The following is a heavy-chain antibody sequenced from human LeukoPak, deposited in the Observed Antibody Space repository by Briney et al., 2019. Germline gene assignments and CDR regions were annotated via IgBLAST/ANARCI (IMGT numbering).Heavy chain of an antibody. J-gene: IGHJ4*02. CDR1: GGSTSSYY. Sequence: SETLSLTCTVSGGSTSSYYWSWIRQPPGKGLECVGYIYYSGSTNYNPPLKSRVTISVDTSKSQFSLRLSSVTAADTAVYYCVGCSYDSSSSGYYYAFDYWGQGTLVTVSS. D-gene: IGHD3-22*01. CDR3: VGCSYDSSSSGYYYAFDY. CDR2: IYYSGST. V-gene: IGHV4-59*01.